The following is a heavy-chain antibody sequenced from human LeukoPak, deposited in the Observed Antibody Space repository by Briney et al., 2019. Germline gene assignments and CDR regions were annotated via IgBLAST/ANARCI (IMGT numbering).Heavy chain of an antibody. CDR1: GFTFDDYA. V-gene: IGHV3-9*01. D-gene: IGHD3-22*01. CDR2: ISWNSGSI. J-gene: IGHJ3*02. CDR3: AKVLSDYYDSSGAFDI. Sequence: PGGSLRLSCAASGFTFDDYAVHWVCQAPGKGLEWVSGISWNSGSIGYADSVKGRFTISRDNAKNSLYLQMNSLRAEDTALYYCAKVLSDYYDSSGAFDIWGQGTMVTVSS.